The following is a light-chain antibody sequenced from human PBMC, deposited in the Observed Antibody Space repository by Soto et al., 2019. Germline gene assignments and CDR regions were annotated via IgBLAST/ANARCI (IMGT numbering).Light chain of an antibody. V-gene: IGLV2-14*01. CDR2: EVS. CDR3: GSYTSSTTLV. Sequence: QSALTQPASVSGSPGQSITISCTGTSSDVGGYNYVSWYQQHPGKAPKLMIYEVSNRPSGVSNRFSGHTSGNTASVTISGLQAEDAADYYCGSYTSSTTLVFATGTTLAV. J-gene: IGLJ1*01. CDR1: SSDVGGYNY.